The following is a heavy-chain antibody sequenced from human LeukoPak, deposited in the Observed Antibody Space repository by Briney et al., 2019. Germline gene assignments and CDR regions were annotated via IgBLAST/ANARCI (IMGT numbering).Heavy chain of an antibody. CDR3: ARVSDFWSGFDY. Sequence: PSQTLSLTCTVSGGSISSGGYYWSWIRQPPGKGLEWIGYIYHSGSTYYNPSLKSRVTISVDRSKNQFSLKLSSVTAADTAVYYCARVSDFWSGFDYWGQGTLVTVSS. D-gene: IGHD3-3*01. CDR1: GGSISSGGYY. V-gene: IGHV4-30-2*01. CDR2: IYHSGST. J-gene: IGHJ4*02.